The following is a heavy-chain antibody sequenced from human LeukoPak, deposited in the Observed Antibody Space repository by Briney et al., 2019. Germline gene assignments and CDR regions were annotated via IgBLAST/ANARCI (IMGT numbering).Heavy chain of an antibody. CDR3: SKDRDWAFDY. V-gene: IGHV3-30*02. J-gene: IGHJ4*02. CDR2: INYLGSTR. D-gene: IGHD3/OR15-3a*01. CDR1: GFTFTNFG. Sequence: GGSLRLTCAASGFTFTNFGMPWVRQAPGKGLEWVAFINYLGSTRFYADSVKGRFTVSRDDSMSTLYLQMNSLRPEDMAVYYCSKDRDWAFDYCGQGTLVTVSS.